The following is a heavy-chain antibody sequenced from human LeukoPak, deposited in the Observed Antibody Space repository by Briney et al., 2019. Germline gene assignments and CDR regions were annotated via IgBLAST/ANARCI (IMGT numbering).Heavy chain of an antibody. CDR1: GFNFGDYG. CDR3: TAGREYSSSWYYFDY. V-gene: IGHV3-49*03. Sequence: GGSLRLSCTASGFNFGDYGMSWFRQAPVKGLEWVGFIRTKTYGGTTEHAASVKGRFTISRDDSKSIAYLQMNSLKTEDTAVYYCTAGREYSSSWYYFDYWGQGTLVTVSS. CDR2: IRTKTYGGTT. J-gene: IGHJ4*02. D-gene: IGHD6-13*01.